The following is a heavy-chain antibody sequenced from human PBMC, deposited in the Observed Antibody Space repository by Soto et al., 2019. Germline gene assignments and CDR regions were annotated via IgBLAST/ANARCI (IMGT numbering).Heavy chain of an antibody. J-gene: IGHJ6*03. CDR1: GDSISSSY. CDR2: IYYSGST. D-gene: IGHD7-27*01. Sequence: SETLSLTCTVSGDSISSSYWTRIRQPPGKGLEWIGNIYYSGSTRYNPSLKSRVTISLDTSKDQFSLKVTSVTAADTAVYYCARTGDRSGYYYYYMDVWGKGTTVT. V-gene: IGHV4-59*08. CDR3: ARTGDRSGYYYYYMDV.